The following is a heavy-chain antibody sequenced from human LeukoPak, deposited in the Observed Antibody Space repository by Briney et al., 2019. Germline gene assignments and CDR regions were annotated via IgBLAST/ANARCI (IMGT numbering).Heavy chain of an antibody. V-gene: IGHV4-59*08. J-gene: IGHJ4*02. D-gene: IGHD2-8*02. CDR2: ISDIGSI. CDR3: AGHHPRNTVDF. CDR1: GGSISSDY. Sequence: SETLSLTCAVSGGSISSDYWSWIRQPPGKGLEWIAYISDIGSINYNPSLKSRVTISLDTSKNQCSLKLSSVTAADTAVYYCAGHHPRNTVDFWGQGALVTVSS.